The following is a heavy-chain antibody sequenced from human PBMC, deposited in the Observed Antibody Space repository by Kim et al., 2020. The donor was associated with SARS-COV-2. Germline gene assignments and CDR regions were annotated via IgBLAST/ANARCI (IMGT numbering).Heavy chain of an antibody. CDR1: GGSFSGYY. J-gene: IGHJ5*02. Sequence: SETLSLTCAVYGGSFSGYYWSWIRQPPGKGLEWIGEINHSGSTNYNPSLKSRVTISVDTSKNQFSLKLSSVTAADTAVYYCASKKQWLRLGTWFDPWGQGTLVTVSS. CDR2: INHSGST. CDR3: ASKKQWLRLGTWFDP. V-gene: IGHV4-34*01. D-gene: IGHD5-12*01.